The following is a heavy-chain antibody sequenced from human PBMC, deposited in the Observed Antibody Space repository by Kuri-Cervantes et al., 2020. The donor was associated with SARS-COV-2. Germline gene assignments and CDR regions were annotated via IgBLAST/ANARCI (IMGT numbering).Heavy chain of an antibody. J-gene: IGHJ6*02. CDR3: ARDTSAYQNYYYYYGVDV. Sequence: GSLRLSCSVSGDSISSLSYYWGWIRQPPVKGLEWIGSIDYSGSTYYNPSLKSRVTISVDTSKNQFSLKLSSVTAADTAVYYCARDTSAYQNYYYYYGVDVWGQGTTVTVSS. CDR2: IDYSGST. CDR1: GDSISSLSYY. D-gene: IGHD2-2*01. V-gene: IGHV4-39*02.